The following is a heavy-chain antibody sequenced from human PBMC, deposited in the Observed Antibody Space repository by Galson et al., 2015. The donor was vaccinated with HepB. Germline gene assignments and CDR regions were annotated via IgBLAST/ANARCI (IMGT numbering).Heavy chain of an antibody. D-gene: IGHD3-10*01. Sequence: SVKVSCKASGYTFTTYAIHWVRQAPGQGLEWMGWINPANGNTKYSQKFQNRVAINRDTSASTVYMEPSSLTSEDRAVYYCARAWLRGVISLDYWGQGTLVTVSS. V-gene: IGHV1-3*01. J-gene: IGHJ4*02. CDR2: INPANGNT. CDR3: ARAWLRGVISLDY. CDR1: GYTFTTYA.